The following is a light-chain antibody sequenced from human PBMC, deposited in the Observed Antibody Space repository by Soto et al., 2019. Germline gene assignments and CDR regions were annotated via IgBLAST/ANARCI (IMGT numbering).Light chain of an antibody. Sequence: EIGLTQSPATLSLSPGEKATLSCRASQSVSSYLAWYQQKPGQAPRLLIYDASNRATGNPARFSGSGSGTDFTLTSSSLEPEDFAVYYCQQRSNWPPAWTFGQGTKVEIK. CDR1: QSVSSY. V-gene: IGKV3-11*01. J-gene: IGKJ1*01. CDR2: DAS. CDR3: QQRSNWPPAWT.